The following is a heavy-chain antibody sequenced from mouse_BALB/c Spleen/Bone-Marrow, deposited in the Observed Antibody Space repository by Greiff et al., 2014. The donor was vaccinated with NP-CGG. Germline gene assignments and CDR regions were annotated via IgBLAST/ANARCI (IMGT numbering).Heavy chain of an antibody. J-gene: IGHJ3*01. CDR3: TRGGGFAY. CDR2: FHPYNDDT. Sequence: VQLQQSGAELVKPGASVKMSCKAFGYTFTTYPIEWMKQNHGKSLEWIGNFHPYNDDTKYNEKFKGKAKLTVEKSSSTVYLEPEQFAVFDSGISCCTRGGGFAYWGQGTLVTVSA. CDR1: GYTFTTYP. V-gene: IGHV1-47*01.